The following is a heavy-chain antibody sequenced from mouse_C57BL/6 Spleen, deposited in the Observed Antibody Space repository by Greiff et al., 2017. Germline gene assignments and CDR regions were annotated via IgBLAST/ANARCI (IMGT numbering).Heavy chain of an antibody. J-gene: IGHJ4*01. CDR2: INPNSGGT. CDR1: GYTFTDYN. V-gene: IGHV1-18*01. CDR3: AREVVAHYYAMDY. D-gene: IGHD1-1*01. Sequence: EVQLQQSGPELVKPGASVKIPCKASGYTFTDYNMDWVKQSHGKSLEWIGDINPNSGGTIYNQKFKGKATLTEDKSSSTAYMELRSLTSEDTAVYYCAREVVAHYYAMDYWGQGTSVTVSS.